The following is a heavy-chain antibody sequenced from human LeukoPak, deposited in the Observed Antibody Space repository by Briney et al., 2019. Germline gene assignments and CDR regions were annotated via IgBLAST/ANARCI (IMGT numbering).Heavy chain of an antibody. CDR1: GFTFSSYA. CDR3: AKDLRSYSGSYPWVYYFDY. J-gene: IGHJ4*02. V-gene: IGHV3-23*01. D-gene: IGHD1-26*01. CDR2: ISGSGGST. Sequence: GGSLRLSCAASGFTFSSYAMHWARQAPGKGLEWVSAISGSGGSTYYADSVKGRFTISRDNSKNTLYLQMNSLRAEDTAVYYCAKDLRSYSGSYPWVYYFDYWGQGTLVTVSS.